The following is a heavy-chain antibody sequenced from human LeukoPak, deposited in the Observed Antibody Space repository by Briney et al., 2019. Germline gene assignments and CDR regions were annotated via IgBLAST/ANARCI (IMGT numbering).Heavy chain of an antibody. CDR1: GYTFTSYG. Sequence: EASVKVSCKASGYTFTSYGISWVRQAPGQGLEWMGWISAYNGNTNYAQKLQGRVTMTTDTSTSTAYMELRSLRSDDTAVYYCARVDDSSGYSPSFDYWGQGTLVTVSS. D-gene: IGHD3-22*01. V-gene: IGHV1-18*01. J-gene: IGHJ4*02. CDR2: ISAYNGNT. CDR3: ARVDDSSGYSPSFDY.